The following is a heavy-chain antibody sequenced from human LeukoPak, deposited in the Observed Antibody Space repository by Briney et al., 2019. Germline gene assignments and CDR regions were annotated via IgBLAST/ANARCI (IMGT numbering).Heavy chain of an antibody. J-gene: IGHJ5*02. V-gene: IGHV3-21*01. CDR3: ARDRGGTITMVRGVIFDP. CDR1: GFTFSDYW. Sequence: GGSLRLSCVASGFTFSDYWMTWVRQAPGKGLEWVSSISSSSSYIYYADSVKGRFTISRDNAKNSLYLQMNSLRAEDTAVYYCARDRGGTITMVRGVIFDPWGQGTLVTVSS. D-gene: IGHD3-10*01. CDR2: ISSSSSYI.